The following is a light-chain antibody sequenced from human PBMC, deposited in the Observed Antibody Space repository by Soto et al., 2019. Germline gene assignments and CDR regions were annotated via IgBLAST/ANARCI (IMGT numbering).Light chain of an antibody. Sequence: QSVLTQPPSVSGAPGQRVTISCTGSSSNIGAGYDVHWYQQRPGTAPKLLIYGNSNRPSGVPDRFSGSKSGTSASLAITGLQAEDEADYYCQSYDTGLRTVFGGGTQLTVL. CDR1: SSNIGAGYD. J-gene: IGLJ7*01. CDR2: GNS. V-gene: IGLV1-40*01. CDR3: QSYDTGLRTV.